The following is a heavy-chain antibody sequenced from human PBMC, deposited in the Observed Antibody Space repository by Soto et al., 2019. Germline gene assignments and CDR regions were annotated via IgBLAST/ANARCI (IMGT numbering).Heavy chain of an antibody. CDR1: GFTFSSYA. CDR2: ISGSGGST. CDR3: ALGDFWSGYYMGDAFDI. Sequence: GGSLRLSCAASGFTFSSYAMSWVRQAPGKGLEWVSAISGSGGSTYYADYVKGRFTISRDNSKNTLYLQMNSLRAEDTSVYYCALGDFWSGYYMGDAFDIWGQGTMVTVSS. J-gene: IGHJ3*02. D-gene: IGHD3-3*01. V-gene: IGHV3-23*01.